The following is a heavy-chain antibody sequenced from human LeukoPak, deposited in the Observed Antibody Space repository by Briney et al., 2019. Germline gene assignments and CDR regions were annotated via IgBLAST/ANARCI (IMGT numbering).Heavy chain of an antibody. CDR2: INGGGSNT. CDR3: AKTAVVITFRFDD. J-gene: IGHJ4*02. CDR1: GFAFNTYV. Sequence: GGSLRLSCVASGFAFNTYVMSWVRQAPGKGLEWVAAINGGGSNTYYADSVKGRFTISRDNSKNMVYLQMNSLRADDTAVYYCAKTAVVITFRFDDSGQGALVTVSS. D-gene: IGHD4/OR15-4a*01. V-gene: IGHV3-23*01.